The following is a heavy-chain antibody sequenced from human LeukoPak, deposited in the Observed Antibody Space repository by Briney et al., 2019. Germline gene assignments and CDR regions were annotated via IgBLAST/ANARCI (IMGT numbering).Heavy chain of an antibody. J-gene: IGHJ4*02. Sequence: ASVKVSCKASGYTFTSYGISWVRQAPGQGLEWMGWISAYNGNTNYAQKLQGRVTMTTDTSTCTAYMELRSLRSDDTAVYYCARRNGDYDILTGLEDYWGQGTLVTVSS. V-gene: IGHV1-18*01. CDR1: GYTFTSYG. CDR2: ISAYNGNT. CDR3: ARRNGDYDILTGLEDY. D-gene: IGHD3-9*01.